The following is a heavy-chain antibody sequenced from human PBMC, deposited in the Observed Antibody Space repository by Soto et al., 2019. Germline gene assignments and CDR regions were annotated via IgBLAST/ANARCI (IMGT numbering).Heavy chain of an antibody. CDR3: AKSRTTVTNTGDFDY. CDR1: GFTFGSYV. J-gene: IGHJ4*02. CDR2: IGVSGSGT. Sequence: GSLRRSCAASGFTFGSYVMSWVRQTPGKGLEWVSTIGVSGSGTYYADSVKGRFTISGDNSNNTLFLQMSSLRAEDTAVYYCAKSRTTVTNTGDFDYWGQGTLVTVSS. V-gene: IGHV3-23*01. D-gene: IGHD4-17*01.